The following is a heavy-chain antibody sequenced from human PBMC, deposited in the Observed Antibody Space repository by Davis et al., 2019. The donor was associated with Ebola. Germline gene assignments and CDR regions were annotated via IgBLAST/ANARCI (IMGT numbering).Heavy chain of an antibody. J-gene: IGHJ6*02. Sequence: GESLKISCAASGFTFSNAWMNWVRQAPGKGLEWVSIIGTGHDTYYADSVKGRFTISRDNAKNSLYLQMNSLRDEDTAVYYCARDYGDFWLGYYYYGMDVWGQGTTVTVSS. CDR1: GFTFSNAW. V-gene: IGHV3-69-1*01. CDR3: ARDYGDFWLGYYYYGMDV. D-gene: IGHD4-17*01. CDR2: IGTGHDT.